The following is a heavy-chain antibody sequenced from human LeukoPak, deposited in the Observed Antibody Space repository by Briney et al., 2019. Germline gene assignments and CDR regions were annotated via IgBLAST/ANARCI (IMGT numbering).Heavy chain of an antibody. Sequence: ASVKVSCKASGYTFTSYGISWVRQAPGQGLEWMGWISAYNGNTNYAQKLQGRVTMTTDTSTSTVYMELRSLRSDDTAVYYCARDANLWFGHMDVWGKGTTVTVSS. CDR3: ARDANLWFGHMDV. D-gene: IGHD3-10*01. V-gene: IGHV1-18*01. CDR1: GYTFTSYG. CDR2: ISAYNGNT. J-gene: IGHJ6*03.